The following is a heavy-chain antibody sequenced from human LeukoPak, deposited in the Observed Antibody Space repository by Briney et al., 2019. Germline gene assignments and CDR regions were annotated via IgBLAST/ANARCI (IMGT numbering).Heavy chain of an antibody. CDR1: GYTFTSYY. CDR2: INPSGGST. D-gene: IGHD6-6*01. J-gene: IGHJ5*02. CDR3: AREVEMSLAARKVAWFDP. Sequence: GASVKVSCKASGYTFTSYYMHWVRQAPGQGLEWMTIINPSGGSTTYAQKFQGRVTMTRDTSTSTAYMELRSLRSDDTAVYYCAREVEMSLAARKVAWFDPWGQGTLVTVSS. V-gene: IGHV1-46*01.